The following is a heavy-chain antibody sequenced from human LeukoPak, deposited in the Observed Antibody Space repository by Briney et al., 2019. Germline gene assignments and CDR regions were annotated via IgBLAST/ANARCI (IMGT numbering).Heavy chain of an antibody. D-gene: IGHD3-10*01. Sequence: GASVKVSCKASGGTFSSYAISWVRQAPGQGLEWMGRIIPILGIANYAQKFQGRVTITADKSTSTAYMELSSLRSEDTAVYYCARDLDTMVRGVAFDYWGQGTLVTVSS. V-gene: IGHV1-69*04. CDR1: GGTFSSYA. CDR3: ARDLDTMVRGVAFDY. CDR2: IIPILGIA. J-gene: IGHJ4*02.